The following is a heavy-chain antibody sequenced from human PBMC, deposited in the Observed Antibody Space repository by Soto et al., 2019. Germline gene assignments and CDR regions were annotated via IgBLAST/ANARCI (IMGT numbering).Heavy chain of an antibody. V-gene: IGHV1-18*01. Sequence: RSSSIAYRSHGIKSVHPAHSKGLEWLGWISASNGNTNYAPKLQGRVTMTTDTSTSTAYMELRSLRSDDTDVYYCGRVVPGAEAWFGPWGQETLSTVSS. J-gene: IGHJ5*02. D-gene: IGHD2-2*01. CDR1: SIAYRSHG. CDR3: GRVVPGAEAWFGP. CDR2: ISASNGNT.